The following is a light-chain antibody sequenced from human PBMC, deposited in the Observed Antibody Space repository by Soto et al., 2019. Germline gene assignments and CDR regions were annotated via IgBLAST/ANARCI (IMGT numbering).Light chain of an antibody. Sequence: DIQMTQSPSSLSASVGDRVSIACQSSQDISNYLNWYQQKPGKAPKLLIYDASNLETGVPSRFSGSGSGTDFTFTISNLQPEDIATYYCLQYDNLPPLFGLGTKLEIK. J-gene: IGKJ2*01. V-gene: IGKV1-33*01. CDR2: DAS. CDR1: QDISNY. CDR3: LQYDNLPPL.